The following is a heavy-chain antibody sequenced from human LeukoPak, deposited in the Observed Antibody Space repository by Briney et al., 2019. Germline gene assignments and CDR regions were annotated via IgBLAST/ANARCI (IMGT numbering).Heavy chain of an antibody. J-gene: IGHJ5*02. CDR1: GYTFTGYY. V-gene: IGHV1-2*02. CDR3: ARPAWAGTQLRYFDWLSSYNWFDP. Sequence: ASVKVSCKASGYTFTGYYMHWVRQAPGQGLEWMGWINPNSGGTNYAQKFQGRVTMTRDTSIGTAYMELSRLRSDDTAVYYCARPAWAGTQLRYFDWLSSYNWFDPWGQGTLVTVSS. D-gene: IGHD3-9*01. CDR2: INPNSGGT.